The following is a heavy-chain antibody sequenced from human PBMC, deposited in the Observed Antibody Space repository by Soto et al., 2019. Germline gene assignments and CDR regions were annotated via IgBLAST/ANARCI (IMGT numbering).Heavy chain of an antibody. V-gene: IGHV5-10-1*01. CDR3: ARRAIIAASWFDP. CDR2: IDPSDSYT. J-gene: IGHJ5*02. Sequence: PGESLKISCKGSVYSFTSYWISWVRQMPGKGLEWMGRIDPSDSYTNYSPSFQGHVTISADKSISTAYLQWSSLKASDTAMYYCARRAIIAASWFDPWGQGTLVTVSS. CDR1: VYSFTSYW. D-gene: IGHD6-13*01.